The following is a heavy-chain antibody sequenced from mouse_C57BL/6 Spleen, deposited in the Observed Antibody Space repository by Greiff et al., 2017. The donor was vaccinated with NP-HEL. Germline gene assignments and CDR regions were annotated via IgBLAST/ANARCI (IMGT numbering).Heavy chain of an antibody. CDR1: GYTFTSYW. CDR2: IHPNSGST. D-gene: IGHD4-1*01. Sequence: VQLQQPGAELVKPGASVKLSCKASGYTFTSYWMHWVKQRPGQGLEWIGMIHPNSGSTNYNEKFKSKATLTVDKSSSTAYMQLSSLTSEDSAVYYCARRELGRGYFDYWGQGTTLTVSS. CDR3: ARRELGRGYFDY. V-gene: IGHV1-64*01. J-gene: IGHJ2*01.